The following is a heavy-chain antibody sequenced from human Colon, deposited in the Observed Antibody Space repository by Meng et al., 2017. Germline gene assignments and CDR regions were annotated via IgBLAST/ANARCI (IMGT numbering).Heavy chain of an antibody. J-gene: IGHJ4*02. CDR2: IGGSGGGT. CDR3: SKKRGSSAWYGDY. Sequence: GGSLRLSCAASGFTFSSSAMSWVRQAPGKGLEWVSAIGGSGGGTHYADSVKGRFTISRDNSKNTLYLQMNSLRAEDTAVYYCSKKRGSSAWYGDYWGQGTLVTVSS. CDR1: GFTFSSSA. V-gene: IGHV3-23*01. D-gene: IGHD6-19*01.